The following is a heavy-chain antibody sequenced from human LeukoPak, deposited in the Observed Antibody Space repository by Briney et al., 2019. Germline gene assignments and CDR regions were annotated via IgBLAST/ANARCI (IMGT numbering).Heavy chain of an antibody. D-gene: IGHD6-19*01. V-gene: IGHV3-21*01. CDR1: GFTFSSYS. CDR2: ISSSSSYI. Sequence: GGSLRLSCAASGFTFSSYSMNSVRQAPGKGLEWVSSISSSSSYIYYADSVKGRFTISRDNAKNSLHLQMNSLRAEDTAVYYCARDQWLVHPEGVDYYYGMDVWGQGTTVTVSS. J-gene: IGHJ6*02. CDR3: ARDQWLVHPEGVDYYYGMDV.